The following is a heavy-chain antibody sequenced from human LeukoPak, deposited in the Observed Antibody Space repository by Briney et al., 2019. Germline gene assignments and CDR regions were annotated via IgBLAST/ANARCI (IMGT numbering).Heavy chain of an antibody. CDR1: GFTFSTYT. CDR3: AKDQAKYYDFWSGYYPAFDY. J-gene: IGHJ4*02. V-gene: IGHV3-23*01. Sequence: GGSLRLSCAASGFTFSTYTMTWVRQAPGKGLEWVSAISGSGGSTYYADSVKGRFTISRDNSKNTLYLQMNSLRAEDTAVYYCAKDQAKYYDFWSGYYPAFDYWGQGTLVTVSS. CDR2: ISGSGGST. D-gene: IGHD3-3*01.